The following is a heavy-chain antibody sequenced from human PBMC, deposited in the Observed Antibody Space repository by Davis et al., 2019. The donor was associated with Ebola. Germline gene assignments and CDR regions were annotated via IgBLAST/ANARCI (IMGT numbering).Heavy chain of an antibody. V-gene: IGHV1-18*04. CDR3: ARDYDCSSTSCYPLSYYYYMDV. J-gene: IGHJ6*03. CDR2: ISAYNGNT. CDR1: GYTFTSYG. Sequence: ASVKVSCKASGYTFTSYGISWVRQAPGQGLEWMGWISAYNGNTNYAQKVQGRVTMTTDTSTTTAYMELRSLRSDDTAVYYCARDYDCSSTSCYPLSYYYYMDVWGKGTTVTVSS. D-gene: IGHD2-2*01.